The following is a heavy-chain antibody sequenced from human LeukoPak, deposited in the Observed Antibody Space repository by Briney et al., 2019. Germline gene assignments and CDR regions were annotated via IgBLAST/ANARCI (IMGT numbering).Heavy chain of an antibody. CDR3: AIGLINDWSALEY. Sequence: GGSLSLSCAASGFTFASYAMTWVRQAPGKGPDYASTINGGASTTYYADSVKGRFTISRDNSKNTLYLQMNSLRAEDTAVYYCAIGLINDWSALEYWGQGTLVTVSS. CDR2: INGGASTT. D-gene: IGHD3-9*01. CDR1: GFTFASYA. V-gene: IGHV3-23*01. J-gene: IGHJ4*02.